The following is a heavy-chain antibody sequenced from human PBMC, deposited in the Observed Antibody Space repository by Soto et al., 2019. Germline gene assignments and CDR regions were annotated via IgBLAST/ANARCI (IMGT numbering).Heavy chain of an antibody. CDR1: GYSISSGYY. CDR2: IYHSGST. CDR3: ARDRVAVAGTKTFDY. D-gene: IGHD6-19*01. J-gene: IGHJ4*02. Sequence: SETLSLTCAVSGYSISSGYYWGWIRRPPGKGLEWNGSIYHSGSTYYNPSLKSRVTISVDTSKNQFSLKLSSVTAADTAVYYCARDRVAVAGTKTFDYWGQGTLVTVSS. V-gene: IGHV4-38-2*02.